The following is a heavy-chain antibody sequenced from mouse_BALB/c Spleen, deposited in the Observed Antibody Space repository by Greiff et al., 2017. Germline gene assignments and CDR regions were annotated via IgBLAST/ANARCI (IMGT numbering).Heavy chain of an antibody. V-gene: IGHV5-4*02. J-gene: IGHJ4*01. CDR3: ARAIYYDAMDY. CDR1: GFTFSDYY. D-gene: IGHD2-1*01. CDR2: ISDGGSYT. Sequence: EVKLMESGGGLVKPGGSLKLSCAASGFTFSDYYMYWVRQTPEKRLEWVATISDGGSYTYYPDSVKGRFTISRDNAKNNLYLQMSSLKSEDTAMYYCARAIYYDAMDYWGQGTSVTVSS.